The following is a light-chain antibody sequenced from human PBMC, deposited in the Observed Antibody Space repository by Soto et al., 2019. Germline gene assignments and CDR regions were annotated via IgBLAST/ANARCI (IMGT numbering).Light chain of an antibody. CDR1: SSNLGTHT. Sequence: SVLTQPPSASETPGQRVTISCSGSSSNLGTHTVNWYQQVPGTAPKLLIYSTNQRPSGVPDRISGSKSGTSASLAISGLQSDDEADYYCAAWDDSLNGPVFGGGTKVTVL. CDR3: AAWDDSLNGPV. CDR2: STN. V-gene: IGLV1-44*01. J-gene: IGLJ2*01.